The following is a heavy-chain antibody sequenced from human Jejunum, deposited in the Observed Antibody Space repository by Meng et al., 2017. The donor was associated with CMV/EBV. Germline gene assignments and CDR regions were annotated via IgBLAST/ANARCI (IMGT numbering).Heavy chain of an antibody. Sequence: VHGVQSGADVEKPGASVKVSCQASGSTFTSYYMHWVRQAPGQGLEWMGRINPNSGGTNYAQKFQGRVTMTRDTSISTAYMELSRLRSDDTAVYYCAHQAVAGTRGWFDPWGQGTLVTVSS. J-gene: IGHJ5*02. CDR1: GSTFTSYY. CDR3: AHQAVAGTRGWFDP. D-gene: IGHD6-19*01. CDR2: INPNSGGT. V-gene: IGHV1-2*06.